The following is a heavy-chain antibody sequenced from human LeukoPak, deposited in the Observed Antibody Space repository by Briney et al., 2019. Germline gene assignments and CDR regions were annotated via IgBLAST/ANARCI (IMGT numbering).Heavy chain of an antibody. J-gene: IGHJ3*02. Sequence: SVKVSCKASGGTFSSYAISWVRQAPGQGLEGMGRIIPIFGIANYAQKFQGRVTITADKSTSTAYMELSSLRSEDTAVYYCARGQGYCSGGSCYYNAFDIWGQGTMVTVSS. CDR3: ARGQGYCSGGSCYYNAFDI. CDR2: IIPIFGIA. CDR1: GGTFSSYA. V-gene: IGHV1-69*04. D-gene: IGHD2-15*01.